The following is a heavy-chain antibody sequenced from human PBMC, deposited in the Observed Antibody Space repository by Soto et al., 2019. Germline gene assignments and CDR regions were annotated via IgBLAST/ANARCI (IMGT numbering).Heavy chain of an antibody. CDR1: GSSISSGGYY. CDR2: TYYSGST. J-gene: IGHJ4*02. Sequence: SETLSLTCTVSGSSISSGGYYWSWIRQHPGKGLEWIGCTYYSGSTYYNPSLKSRLITSVDTSKNGFSLKLSSVTAADKAVYYCARLGFGGNPYYFDYSCKGILVTVSS. CDR3: ARLGFGGNPYYFDY. V-gene: IGHV4-31*03. D-gene: IGHD2-15*01.